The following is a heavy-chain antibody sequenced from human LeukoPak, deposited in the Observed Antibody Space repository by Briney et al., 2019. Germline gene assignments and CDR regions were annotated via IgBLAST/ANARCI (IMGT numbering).Heavy chain of an antibody. CDR1: GFTVISNY. Sequence: RGSLRLSCAASGFTVISNYMSWVRQAPGKGLEWVSVIYSGDNTNYADSVKGRFTISRDNSKNTPYLQLNSLRAEDTAVYYCAGGGGSYRLGVYFDYWGQGTLVTVSS. CDR3: AGGGGSYRLGVYFDY. V-gene: IGHV3-53*01. J-gene: IGHJ4*02. D-gene: IGHD1-26*01. CDR2: IYSGDNT.